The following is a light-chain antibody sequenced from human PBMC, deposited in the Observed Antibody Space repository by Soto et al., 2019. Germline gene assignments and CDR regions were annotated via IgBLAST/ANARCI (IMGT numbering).Light chain of an antibody. V-gene: IGKV3-20*01. CDR3: RQYGYSPTYT. CDR2: DAS. CDR1: QSVSSSY. Sequence: EIVLTQSPGTLSLSPGERATLSCRASQSVSSSYLAWYQQKPGQAPRLLIYDASTRATGIPDRFSGNGSETDFTLTISRLEPEDFAVYYCRQYGYSPTYTFGQGTKVDIK. J-gene: IGKJ2*01.